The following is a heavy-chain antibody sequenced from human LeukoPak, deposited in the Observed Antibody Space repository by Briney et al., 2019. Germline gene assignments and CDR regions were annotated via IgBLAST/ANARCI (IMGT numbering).Heavy chain of an antibody. CDR3: ARDKVVGATYFDY. Sequence: GGSLRLSCAASGFTVSSNYMSWVRQAPGMGLEWVSTISGSGGSTYYADSVKGRFTISRDNAKNSLYLQMNSLRAEDTAVYYCARDKVVGATYFDYWGQGILVTVSS. CDR2: ISGSGGST. CDR1: GFTVSSNY. J-gene: IGHJ4*02. D-gene: IGHD1-26*01. V-gene: IGHV3-21*01.